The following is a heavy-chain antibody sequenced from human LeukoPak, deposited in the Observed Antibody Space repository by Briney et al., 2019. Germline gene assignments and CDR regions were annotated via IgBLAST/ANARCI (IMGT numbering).Heavy chain of an antibody. J-gene: IGHJ3*02. Sequence: GASVKVSCKASGYTFTSYAMNWVRQAPGQGLEWMGWINPNSGGTNYAQKFRGRVTMTRDTSISTAYMELSRLRSDDTAVYYCANEGLGIRAFDIWGQGTMVTVSS. CDR3: ANEGLGIRAFDI. V-gene: IGHV1-2*02. CDR2: INPNSGGT. D-gene: IGHD7-27*01. CDR1: GYTFTSYA.